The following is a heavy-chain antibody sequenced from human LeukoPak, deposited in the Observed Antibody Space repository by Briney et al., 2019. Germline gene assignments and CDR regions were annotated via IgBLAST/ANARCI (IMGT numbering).Heavy chain of an antibody. D-gene: IGHD4-17*01. Sequence: ASVKVSCKASGYTFTGYYMHWVRQAPGQGLEWMGRINPNSGGTNYAQKFQGRVTMTRDTSISTAYMELSRLRSDDTAVYYCARDYNGDYVFDYWGQGTLVTVSS. CDR3: ARDYNGDYVFDY. CDR2: INPNSGGT. J-gene: IGHJ4*02. CDR1: GYTFTGYY. V-gene: IGHV1-2*06.